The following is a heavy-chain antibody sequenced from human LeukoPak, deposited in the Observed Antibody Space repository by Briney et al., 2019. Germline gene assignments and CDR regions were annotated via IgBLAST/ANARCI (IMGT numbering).Heavy chain of an antibody. D-gene: IGHD1-1*01. CDR1: GLTFSRFA. J-gene: IGHJ4*02. CDR2: ISDSGDTT. V-gene: IGHV3-23*01. Sequence: QPGGSLRLSCAASGLTFSRFAMSWVRQAPGKGLEWVSTISDSGDTTYYADSVKGRFTISRDNLKNTLYVQMNSLRVEDTAVYYCAKGHSAHGTGFDYWGQGTLVIVSS. CDR3: AKGHSAHGTGFDY.